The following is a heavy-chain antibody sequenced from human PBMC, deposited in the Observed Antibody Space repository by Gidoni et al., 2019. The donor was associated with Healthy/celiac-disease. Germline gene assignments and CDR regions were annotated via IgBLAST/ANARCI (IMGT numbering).Heavy chain of an antibody. J-gene: IGHJ6*02. CDR3: ARDGGYCSSTSCYRVWYYYYYGMDV. CDR2: INAGNGNT. Sequence: QVQLVQSGAEVKKPGASVKVSCKASGYTFTSYALHWLRQAPGQRLEWMGWINAGNGNTKYSQKFQGRVTITRDTSASTAYMELSSLRSEDTAVYYCARDGGYCSSTSCYRVWYYYYYGMDVWGQGTTVTVSS. CDR1: GYTFTSYA. D-gene: IGHD2-2*02. V-gene: IGHV1-3*01.